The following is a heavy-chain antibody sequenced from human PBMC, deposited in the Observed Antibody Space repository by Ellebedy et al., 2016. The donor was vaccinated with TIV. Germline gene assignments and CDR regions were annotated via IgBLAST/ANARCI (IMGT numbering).Heavy chain of an antibody. CDR3: ARDTTVNGYPLDY. Sequence: GESLKISCAASGFTFSSYPMHWVRQAPGKGLEWVAVIFFDGSNKYYADSVKGRFTISRDNSKNTLYLQMNSLRSEDTAVYYCARDTTVNGYPLDYWGQGTLVTVSS. CDR1: GFTFSSYP. D-gene: IGHD5-18*01. J-gene: IGHJ4*02. CDR2: IFFDGSNK. V-gene: IGHV3-30-3*01.